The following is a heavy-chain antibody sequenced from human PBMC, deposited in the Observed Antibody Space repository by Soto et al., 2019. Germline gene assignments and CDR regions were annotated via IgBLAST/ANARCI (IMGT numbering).Heavy chain of an antibody. D-gene: IGHD6-13*01. J-gene: IGHJ6*02. CDR1: GFTVSSNY. Sequence: GGSLRLSCAASGFTVSSNYMSWVRQAPGAGLEWVSVIYSGGSTYYADSVKCRFTISRDNSKNTLYLQMNSLRAEDTAVYYCARERIAAAGTLGYYYYGTDVWGQGTKVTVSS. CDR2: IYSGGST. V-gene: IGHV3-53*01. CDR3: ARERIAAAGTLGYYYYGTDV.